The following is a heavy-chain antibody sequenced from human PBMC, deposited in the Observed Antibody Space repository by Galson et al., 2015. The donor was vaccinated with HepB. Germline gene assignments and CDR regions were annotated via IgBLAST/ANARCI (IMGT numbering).Heavy chain of an antibody. V-gene: IGHV4-39*01. CDR1: GGSINNTHYY. Sequence: SETLSLTCTVSGGSINNTHYYWGWIRQPPGKGLEWIGAMDYRDNTFYYPSLKSRVTISVDTSKNQFSLKLNSVTAADTAMYFCARHRAPGPWAWLLGLYYFDSWGQGTLVTVSS. J-gene: IGHJ4*02. CDR3: ARHRAPGPWAWLLGLYYFDS. CDR2: MDYRDNT. D-gene: IGHD3-22*01.